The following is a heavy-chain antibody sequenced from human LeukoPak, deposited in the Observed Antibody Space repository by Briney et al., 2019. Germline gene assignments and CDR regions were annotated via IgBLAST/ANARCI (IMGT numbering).Heavy chain of an antibody. V-gene: IGHV1-18*01. CDR2: ISAYNGNT. D-gene: IGHD2-21*02. CDR1: GYTFTSYG. Sequence: GASVKVSCKASGYTFTSYGISWVRQAPGQGLEWMGWISAYNGNTNYAQKLQGRVTMTTDTSTSTAYMELRSLRSDDTAVYYCARRVTAIGYYYYGMDVWGQGTTVTVPS. J-gene: IGHJ6*02. CDR3: ARRVTAIGYYYYGMDV.